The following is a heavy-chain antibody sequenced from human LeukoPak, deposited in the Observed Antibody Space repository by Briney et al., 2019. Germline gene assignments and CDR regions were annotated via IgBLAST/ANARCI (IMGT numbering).Heavy chain of an antibody. V-gene: IGHV1-8*03. J-gene: IGHJ3*02. Sequence: ASVKVSCKASGYTFTSYDINWVRQATGQGLEWMGWMNPNSGNTGYAQKFQGRVTITRNTSISTAYMELSSLRSEDTAVYYCARSYYDYVWGSYRDDAFDIWGQGTMVTVSS. D-gene: IGHD3-16*02. CDR3: ARSYYDYVWGSYRDDAFDI. CDR2: MNPNSGNT. CDR1: GYTFTSYD.